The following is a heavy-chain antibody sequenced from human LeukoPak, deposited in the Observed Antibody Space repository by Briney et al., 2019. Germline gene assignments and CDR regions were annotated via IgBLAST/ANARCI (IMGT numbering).Heavy chain of an antibody. V-gene: IGHV3-30*03. J-gene: IGHJ4*02. CDR1: GFTFDSYG. D-gene: IGHD4-17*01. Sequence: GRSLRLSCAASGFTFDSYGMHWVSQAPGKGLEWVAVISYDGNNKYYANSVKGRFTISRDNSKNTLYLQMNSLRAEDTAVYYCATHMTTFDYWGQGTLVTVSS. CDR2: ISYDGNNK. CDR3: ATHMTTFDY.